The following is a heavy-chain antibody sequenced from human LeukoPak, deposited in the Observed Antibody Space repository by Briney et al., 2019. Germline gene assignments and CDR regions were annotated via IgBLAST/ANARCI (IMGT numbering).Heavy chain of an antibody. Sequence: PGGSLRLSCAASGFTFSDYYMSWIRQAPGKGLEWVSYISSSGSTIYYADSVKGRFTISRDNAKNSLYLQMNSLRAEDTAVYYCARVGPYNWNDWVYFDYWGQGTLVTVSS. CDR3: ARVGPYNWNDWVYFDY. V-gene: IGHV3-11*04. J-gene: IGHJ4*02. D-gene: IGHD1-1*01. CDR2: ISSSGSTI. CDR1: GFTFSDYY.